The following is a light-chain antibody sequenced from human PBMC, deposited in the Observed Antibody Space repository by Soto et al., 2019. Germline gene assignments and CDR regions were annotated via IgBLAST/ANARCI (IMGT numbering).Light chain of an antibody. CDR3: QQTCTSPPWT. CDR2: GAS. V-gene: IGKV1-39*01. Sequence: DIQMTQSASSLSPSFGHRVPTTSRRSQSIGRFLNCHQQKPGKAPNLLXYGASNLQSGFPSRCSRSGSWTDLALTISSLQTEYFANYYCQQTCTSPPWTFGRGTKVYI. CDR1: QSIGRF. J-gene: IGKJ1*01.